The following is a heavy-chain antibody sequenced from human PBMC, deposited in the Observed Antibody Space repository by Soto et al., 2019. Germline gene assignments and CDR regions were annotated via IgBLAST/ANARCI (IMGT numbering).Heavy chain of an antibody. CDR1: GGTFSSYA. CDR3: ARDISPSSWYEYYFDY. J-gene: IGHJ4*02. CDR2: IIPIFGTA. D-gene: IGHD6-13*01. V-gene: IGHV1-69*06. Sequence: GASVKVSCKASGGTFSSYAISWVRQAPGQGLEWMGGIIPIFGTANYAQKFQGRVTITADKSTSTAYMELSSLRSEDTAVYYCARDISPSSWYEYYFDYWGQGTLVTVSS.